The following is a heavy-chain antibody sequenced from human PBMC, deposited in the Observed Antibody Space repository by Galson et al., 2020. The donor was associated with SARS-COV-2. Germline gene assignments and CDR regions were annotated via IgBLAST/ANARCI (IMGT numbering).Heavy chain of an antibody. D-gene: IGHD2-2*01. CDR2: ISSSGSTI. CDR3: ARDLQYCSSTSCQTKLFDY. CDR1: GFTFSSYE. J-gene: IGHJ4*02. V-gene: IGHV3-48*03. Sequence: GESLKISCAASGFTFSSYEMNWVRQAPGKGLEWVSYISSSGSTIYYADSVKGRFTISRDNAKNSLYLQMNSLRAEDTAVYYCARDLQYCSSTSCQTKLFDYWGQGTLVTVSS.